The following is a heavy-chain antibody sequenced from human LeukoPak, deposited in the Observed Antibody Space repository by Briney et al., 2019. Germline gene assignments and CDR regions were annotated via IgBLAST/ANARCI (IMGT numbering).Heavy chain of an antibody. CDR3: AKDYYGSGRLYYFDY. J-gene: IGHJ4*02. CDR2: ISGSGGST. Sequence: GGSLRLSCAASGFTFSSYGVSWVRQAPGKGLEWVSAISGSGGSTYYADSVKGRFTISRDNSKNTLYLQMNSLRAEDTAVYYCAKDYYGSGRLYYFDYWGQGTLVTVSS. V-gene: IGHV3-23*01. D-gene: IGHD3-10*01. CDR1: GFTFSSYG.